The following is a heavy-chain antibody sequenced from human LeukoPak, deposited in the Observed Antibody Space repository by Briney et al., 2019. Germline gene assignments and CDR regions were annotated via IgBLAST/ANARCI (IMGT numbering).Heavy chain of an antibody. CDR1: GYSFTNYW. CDR3: ARQSGYSGYDAFDY. CDR2: IYPGDSDT. V-gene: IGHV5-51*01. D-gene: IGHD5-12*01. J-gene: IGHJ4*02. Sequence: GESLKISCKGSGYSFTNYWIGWVRPMPGKGLEWMGIIYPGDSDTRYSPSFQGQVTISADKSISTAYLQWSSLKASDTAIYYCARQSGYSGYDAFDYWGQGTLVTVSS.